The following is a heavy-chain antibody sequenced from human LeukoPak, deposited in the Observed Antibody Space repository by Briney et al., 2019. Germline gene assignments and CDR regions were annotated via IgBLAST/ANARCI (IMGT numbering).Heavy chain of an antibody. Sequence: ASVKVSCKASGYTFITYAVFWVRQAPGQSLEWMGWINTDNGNTKYSPKFQDRVTITRDTSATTAYMELSSLRSEDTAVYYCARGIQLTLAAHAFDIWGPGTMVTVSS. V-gene: IGHV1-3*04. CDR2: INTDNGNT. J-gene: IGHJ3*02. CDR1: GYTFITYA. CDR3: ARGIQLTLAAHAFDI. D-gene: IGHD1-1*01.